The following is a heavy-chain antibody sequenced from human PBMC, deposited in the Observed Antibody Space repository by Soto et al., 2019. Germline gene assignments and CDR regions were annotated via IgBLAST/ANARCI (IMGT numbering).Heavy chain of an antibody. D-gene: IGHD3-3*01. CDR2: ISAYNGNT. CDR3: ARDLSPRQRNTYYDFWSGYYTNYYYYGMDV. Sequence: ASVKVSCKASGYTFTSYGISWVRQAPGQGLEWMGWISAYNGNTNYAQKPQGRVTMTTDTSTSTAYMELRSLRSGDTAVYYCARDLSPRQRNTYYDFWSGYYTNYYYYGMDVWGQGTTVTVSS. V-gene: IGHV1-18*04. CDR1: GYTFTSYG. J-gene: IGHJ6*02.